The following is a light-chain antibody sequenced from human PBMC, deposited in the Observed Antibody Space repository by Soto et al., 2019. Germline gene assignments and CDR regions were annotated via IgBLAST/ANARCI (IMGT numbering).Light chain of an antibody. J-gene: IGKJ1*01. CDR3: LQRSNWPWT. CDR2: DAS. V-gene: IGKV3-11*01. Sequence: EIVVSQSPATLSVSPGERATLSCRASQSVGSNFAWYQQQPGQAPRLLIYDASTRVTGVPGRFSGSGSGTDFSLTISSLEPEDFAVYYCLQRSNWPWTFGQGTKVDIK. CDR1: QSVGSN.